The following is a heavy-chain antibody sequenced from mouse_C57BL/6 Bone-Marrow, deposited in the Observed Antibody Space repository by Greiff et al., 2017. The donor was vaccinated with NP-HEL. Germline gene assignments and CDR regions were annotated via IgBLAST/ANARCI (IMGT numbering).Heavy chain of an antibody. Sequence: EVKLVESGGGLVKPGGSLKLSCAASGFTFSSYAMSWVRQTPEKRLEWVATISDGGSYTYYPDNVKGRFTISRDNAKNNLYLQMSHLKSEDTAMYYCAREVGSSGFAYWGQGTLVTVSA. V-gene: IGHV5-4*01. D-gene: IGHD1-1*01. CDR3: AREVGSSGFAY. CDR2: ISDGGSYT. J-gene: IGHJ3*01. CDR1: GFTFSSYA.